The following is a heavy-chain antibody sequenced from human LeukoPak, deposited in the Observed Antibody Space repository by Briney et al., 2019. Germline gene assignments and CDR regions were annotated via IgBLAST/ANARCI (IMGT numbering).Heavy chain of an antibody. CDR1: GFTFGDYA. CDR3: TREAARVVPAVMNDY. J-gene: IGHJ4*02. V-gene: IGHV3-49*03. CDR2: IRSKAYCGTT. D-gene: IGHD2-2*01. Sequence: GGSLRLSCTASGFTFGDYAMSWFRQAPGKGREWVGFIRSKAYCGTTEYAASVKGRFTISRDDSKSIAYLQMNSLKTEDTAVYYCTREAARVVPAVMNDYWGQGTLVTVSS.